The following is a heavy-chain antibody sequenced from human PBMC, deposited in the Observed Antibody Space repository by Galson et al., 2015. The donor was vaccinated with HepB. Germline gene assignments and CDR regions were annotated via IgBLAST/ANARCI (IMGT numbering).Heavy chain of an antibody. D-gene: IGHD2-2*02. Sequence: SLRLSCAASGFTFSSYAMHWVRQAPGKGLEWVAVISYDGSNKYYADSMKGRFTISRDNSKNTLYLQMNSLRAEDTAVYYCARERGGYCSSTSCYTHWFDPWGQGTLVTVSS. CDR3: ARERGGYCSSTSCYTHWFDP. V-gene: IGHV3-30-3*01. CDR2: ISYDGSNK. CDR1: GFTFSSYA. J-gene: IGHJ5*02.